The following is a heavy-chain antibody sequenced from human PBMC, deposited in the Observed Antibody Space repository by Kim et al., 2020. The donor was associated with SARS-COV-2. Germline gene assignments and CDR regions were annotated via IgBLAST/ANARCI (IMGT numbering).Heavy chain of an antibody. Sequence: GGSLRLSCAASGFTFSNAWMSWVRQAPGKGLEWVGRIKSKTDGGTTDYAAPVKGRFTISRDDSKNTLYLQMNSLKTEDTAVYYCTTDRSDMGGAGSGLTDVWGQGTTVTVSS. CDR1: GFTFSNAW. V-gene: IGHV3-15*01. CDR2: IKSKTDGGTT. J-gene: IGHJ6*02. D-gene: IGHD3-16*01. CDR3: TTDRSDMGGAGSGLTDV.